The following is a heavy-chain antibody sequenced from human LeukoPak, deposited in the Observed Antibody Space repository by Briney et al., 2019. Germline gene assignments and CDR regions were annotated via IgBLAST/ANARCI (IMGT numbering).Heavy chain of an antibody. CDR3: ARGAGTTGTTSYYGMDV. J-gene: IGHJ6*02. D-gene: IGHD1-1*01. CDR1: GGSISSSSYY. Sequence: SETLSLTCTVSGGSISSSSYYWGWIRQPPGKGLEWIGSIYYSGSTYYNPSLKSRVTISVDTSKNQFSLKLSSVTAADTAVYYCARGAGTTGTTSYYGMDVWGQGATVTVSS. V-gene: IGHV4-39*07. CDR2: IYYSGST.